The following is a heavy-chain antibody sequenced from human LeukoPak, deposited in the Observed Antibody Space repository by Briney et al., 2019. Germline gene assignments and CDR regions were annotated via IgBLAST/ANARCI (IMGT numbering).Heavy chain of an antibody. CDR1: GYTFTSYD. V-gene: IGHV1-8*01. Sequence: ASVKVSCKASGYTFTSYDINWVRQATGQGLEWMGWMNPNSGNTGYAQKFQGRVTMTRNTSISTAYMELGSLRSEDTAVYYCARGYSVTTELRNDYWGQGTLVTVSS. D-gene: IGHD4-17*01. CDR3: ARGYSVTTELRNDY. CDR2: MNPNSGNT. J-gene: IGHJ4*02.